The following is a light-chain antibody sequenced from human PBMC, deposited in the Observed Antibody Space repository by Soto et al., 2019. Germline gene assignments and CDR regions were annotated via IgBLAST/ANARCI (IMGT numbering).Light chain of an antibody. Sequence: DIQLTQSPSFLSASVGDRVTITCRASQGISSYLAWYQQKPGKAPKLLIYAASTLQSGVPSRFSGSGSGTEFTLTISSLQPEDFATYYCQQLNIYSGTFGQGTKVDIK. CDR1: QGISSY. CDR3: QQLNIYSGT. V-gene: IGKV1-9*01. CDR2: AAS. J-gene: IGKJ1*01.